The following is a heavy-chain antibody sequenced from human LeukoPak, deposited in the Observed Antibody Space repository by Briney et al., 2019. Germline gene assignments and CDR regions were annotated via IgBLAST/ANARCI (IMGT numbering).Heavy chain of an antibody. D-gene: IGHD2-15*01. CDR2: IYYSGST. J-gene: IGHJ4*02. V-gene: IGHV4-30-4*01. CDR1: GGSISSGDYY. CDR3: ARAGIVVVVAAYFDY. Sequence: SETLSLTCTVSGGSISSGDYYWSWIRQPPGKGLEWIGYIYYSGSTYYNPSLKSRVTISVDTSKNQFSLKLSSVTAADTAVYYCARAGIVVVVAAYFDYWGQGTLVTVSS.